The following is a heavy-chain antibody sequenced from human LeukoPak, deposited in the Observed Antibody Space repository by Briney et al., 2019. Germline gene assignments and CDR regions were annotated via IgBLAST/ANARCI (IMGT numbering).Heavy chain of an antibody. CDR2: KSHDVSNA. D-gene: IGHD5-24*01. V-gene: IGHV3-30*04. CDR1: GFTVSSYV. Sequence: GGSLRLSCAASGFTVSSYVMHWVRQAPGKGLEWVASKSHDVSNAYFADSVRGRFSISSYNSKNTLYVQMNSLRVEDTAVYYCARGRDGYNRHSDYWGQGTLVTVSS. J-gene: IGHJ4*02. CDR3: ARGRDGYNRHSDY.